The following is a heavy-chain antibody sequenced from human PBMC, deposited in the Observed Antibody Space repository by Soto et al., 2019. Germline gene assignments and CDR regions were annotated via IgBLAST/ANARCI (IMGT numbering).Heavy chain of an antibody. D-gene: IGHD3-16*01. CDR1: GGTFSNYA. Sequence: SVKVSCKASGGTFSNYAISWVRQAPGQGLEWMGGIIPIFGTAKYAQKFQGRVTITADESTSTAYMELSSLRSEDTAVYYCAGHYDYVWGTGLMDVWGQGTTVTVS. J-gene: IGHJ6*02. CDR3: AGHYDYVWGTGLMDV. CDR2: IIPIFGTA. V-gene: IGHV1-69*13.